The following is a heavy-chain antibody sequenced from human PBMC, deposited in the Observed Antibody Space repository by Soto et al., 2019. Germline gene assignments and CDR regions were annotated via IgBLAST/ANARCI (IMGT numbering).Heavy chain of an antibody. J-gene: IGHJ4*02. CDR2: ISAYNGNT. CDR1: GYTFTSYG. D-gene: IGHD2-2*01. Sequence: GASVKVSCKASGYTFTSYGISWVRQAPGQGLEWMGWISAYNGNTNYAQKLQGRVTMTTDTSTSTAYMELRSLRSDDTAVYYCARDSIVVVPAALDYWGQGTWSPSPQ. CDR3: ARDSIVVVPAALDY. V-gene: IGHV1-18*01.